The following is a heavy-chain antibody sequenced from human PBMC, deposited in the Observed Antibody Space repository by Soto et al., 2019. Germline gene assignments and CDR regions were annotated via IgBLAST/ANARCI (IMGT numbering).Heavy chain of an antibody. CDR1: NGSISSRDFY. D-gene: IGHD6-19*01. CDR2: RYSSGST. J-gene: IGHJ4*02. Sequence: QLQLQESGPGLVKPSETLSLSCSVSNGSISSRDFYWAWIRQPPGTGLEWIGSRYSSGSTYYPPSLKSRVPLSVDTSKSEFSVKLTSVTAADTAVYYCAGGYDRPLGYSGGIEFWGQGTLVTVSS. V-gene: IGHV4-39*01. CDR3: AGGYDRPLGYSGGIEF.